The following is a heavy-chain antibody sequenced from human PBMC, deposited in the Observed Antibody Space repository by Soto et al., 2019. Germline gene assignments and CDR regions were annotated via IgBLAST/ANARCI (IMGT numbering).Heavy chain of an antibody. D-gene: IGHD2-2*01. CDR3: ARDDCRSTSCSPIYDY. CDR1: GFTFSSYW. Sequence: PGGSLRLSCAASGFTFSSYWMSWVRQAPGKGLEWVANIKQDGSEKYYVDSVKGRFTISRDNAKNSLYLQMNSLRAEDTAVYYCARDDCRSTSCSPIYDYRGQGTLGTVSS. J-gene: IGHJ4*02. CDR2: IKQDGSEK. V-gene: IGHV3-7*04.